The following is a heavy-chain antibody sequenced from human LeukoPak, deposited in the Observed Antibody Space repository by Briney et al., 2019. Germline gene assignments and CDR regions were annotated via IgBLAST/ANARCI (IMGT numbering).Heavy chain of an antibody. J-gene: IGHJ5*02. Sequence: PSETLSLTCTVSGGSISSYYWSWIRQPPGKGLEWIGYTYYSGSTNYNPSLKSRVTISVDTSKNQFSLRLSSVTAADTAVYYCASGVSLDSGYDVINWFDPWGQGTLVTVSS. CDR3: ASGVSLDSGYDVINWFDP. CDR2: TYYSGST. CDR1: GGSISSYY. D-gene: IGHD5-12*01. V-gene: IGHV4-59*12.